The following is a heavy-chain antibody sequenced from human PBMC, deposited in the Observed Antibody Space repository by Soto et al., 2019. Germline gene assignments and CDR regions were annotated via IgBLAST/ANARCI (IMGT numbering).Heavy chain of an antibody. CDR3: TRDASRDSSARGWFDP. CDR1: GFTFRSFT. Sequence: PGGSLRLSCAASGFTFRSFTMNWFRQAPGKGLEWVSTISSNSAYIYYTDALRGRSTISRDNAKNSLHLQMNSLRAEDTAVYYCTRDASRDSSARGWFDPWGPGTLVTVSS. D-gene: IGHD6-13*01. J-gene: IGHJ5*02. CDR2: ISSNSAYI. V-gene: IGHV3-21*01.